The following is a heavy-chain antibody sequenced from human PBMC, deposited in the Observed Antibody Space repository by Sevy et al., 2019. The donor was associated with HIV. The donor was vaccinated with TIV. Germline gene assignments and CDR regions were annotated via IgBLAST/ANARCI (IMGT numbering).Heavy chain of an antibody. CDR2: ISDRGHIT. V-gene: IGHV3-30*03. J-gene: IGHJ6*02. D-gene: IGHD1-1*01. Sequence: GGSLRLSCEASGFTFSDYDMHWVRQAPGKGLEWLSFISDRGHITFYGDSVRGRSTISRDNAKNTLYLQANSLKTEDAAVYYCVAEPPSEGPGNYHYGLDLWGQGTTVTVSS. CDR1: GFTFSDYD. CDR3: VAEPPSEGPGNYHYGLDL.